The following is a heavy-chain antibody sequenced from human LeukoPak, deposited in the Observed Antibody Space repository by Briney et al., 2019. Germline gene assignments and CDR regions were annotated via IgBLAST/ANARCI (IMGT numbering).Heavy chain of an antibody. J-gene: IGHJ4*02. D-gene: IGHD1-20*01. Sequence: GGSLRLSCAASGFTFSNYMRHWVRQAPAKGLVWVSRIKSDGITITYADSVKGRFTISRDNAKNTLYLQMNSLRAEDTAVYYCLRDLNWSLDQWGQGTLVTVSS. CDR2: IKSDGITI. CDR3: LRDLNWSLDQ. V-gene: IGHV3-74*01. CDR1: GFTFSNYM.